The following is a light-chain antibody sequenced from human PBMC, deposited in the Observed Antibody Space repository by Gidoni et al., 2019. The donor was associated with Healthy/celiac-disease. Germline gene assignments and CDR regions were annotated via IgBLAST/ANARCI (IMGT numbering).Light chain of an antibody. Sequence: DIVMTQSADSLAVSLGERATINCKSSQSVLYSSNNKNYLAWYQKKPGQPPKLLICWESSRESGVPDRFSGSGSGTDFTLTISSLQAEDVAVYYCQQYYSTPLTFGGGTKVEIK. J-gene: IGKJ4*01. V-gene: IGKV4-1*01. CDR1: QSVLYSSNNKNY. CDR2: WES. CDR3: QQYYSTPLT.